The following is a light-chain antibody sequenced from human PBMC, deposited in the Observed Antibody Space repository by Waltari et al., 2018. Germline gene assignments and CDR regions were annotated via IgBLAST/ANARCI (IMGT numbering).Light chain of an antibody. J-gene: IGLJ3*02. CDR3: CSFAGTYTWV. V-gene: IGLV2-11*01. CDR2: DVT. CDR1: TSDLGCYNY. Sequence: SALTPPRPVSGSPGQSVPISCTGTTSDLGCYNYVSWYQHHPGKAPKLMIFDVTHRPSGVPDRFSGSKSANTASLTISGLQAEDEADYYCCSFAGTYTWVFGGGTKVTVL.